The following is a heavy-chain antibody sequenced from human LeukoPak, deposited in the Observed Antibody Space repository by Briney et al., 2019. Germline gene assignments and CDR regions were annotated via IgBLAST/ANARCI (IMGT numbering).Heavy chain of an antibody. J-gene: IGHJ2*01. Sequence: PGGSLRLSCAASGFTFSSYAMSWVRQAPGKGLEWVSAISGSGGSTYYADSVKGRFTISRDNSKNTLYLQMNSLRAEDTAVYYCAKGLHYGLLTSGWYFDLWGRGTLVTVSS. D-gene: IGHD3-22*01. CDR1: GFTFSSYA. V-gene: IGHV3-23*01. CDR2: ISGSGGST. CDR3: AKGLHYGLLTSGWYFDL.